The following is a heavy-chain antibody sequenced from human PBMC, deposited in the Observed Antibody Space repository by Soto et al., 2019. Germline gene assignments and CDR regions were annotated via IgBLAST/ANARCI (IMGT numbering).Heavy chain of an antibody. D-gene: IGHD2-8*01. J-gene: IGHJ5*02. V-gene: IGHV5-51*01. CDR2: IFPGDSHT. CDR1: GYSFTDYW. CDR3: ARLVRYCASSTCQGSNWPDP. Sequence: EVQLVQSGAEVKKPGESLKISCEASGYSFTDYWIAWVRQMPGEDLEWMGIIFPGDSHTKYSPSFQGQVTISVDKSINTAYLQWTSLQASDTAMYYCARLVRYCASSTCQGSNWPDPWGQGTRLIVSS.